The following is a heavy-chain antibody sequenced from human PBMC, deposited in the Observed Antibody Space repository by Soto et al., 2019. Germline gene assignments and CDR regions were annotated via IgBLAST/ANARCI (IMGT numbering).Heavy chain of an antibody. J-gene: IGHJ4*02. CDR2: MNPNSGNT. Sequence: GASVKVSCKASGYTFTSYDINWVRQATGQGLEWMGWMNPNSGNTGYAQKFQGRVTMTRNTSISTAYMELSSLRSEDTAVYYCARGVIGDFWSGENPYYFDYWGQGTLVTVSS. CDR1: GYTFTSYD. CDR3: ARGVIGDFWSGENPYYFDY. D-gene: IGHD3-3*01. V-gene: IGHV1-8*01.